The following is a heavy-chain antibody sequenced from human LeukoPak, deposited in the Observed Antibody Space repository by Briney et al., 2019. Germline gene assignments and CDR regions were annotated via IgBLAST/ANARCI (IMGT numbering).Heavy chain of an antibody. D-gene: IGHD3-16*01. Sequence: PGGSLRLSCTASRFTLSAFAMSWVRQAPGKGLEWVSGSTGSVEYYASSVKGRFTISRDNAENSLYLQMNSLRAEDTAVYYCARGGSASPYYFDYWGQGTLVTVSS. CDR2: STGSVE. CDR1: RFTLSAFA. J-gene: IGHJ4*02. CDR3: ARGGSASPYYFDY. V-gene: IGHV3-23*01.